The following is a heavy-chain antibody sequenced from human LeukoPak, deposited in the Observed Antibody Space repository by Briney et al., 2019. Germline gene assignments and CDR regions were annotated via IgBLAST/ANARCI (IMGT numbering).Heavy chain of an antibody. CDR3: AKDDAWLRFLY. D-gene: IGHD5-12*01. Sequence: GGTLRLSCAASGFIFSNYGMNWVRQAPGKGLEWVSGISGNDITYYADSVKGRFTISRDNSKNTLYLQMNSLRAEDTAIYYCAKDDAWLRFLYWGQGTLVTVSS. CDR1: GFIFSNYG. CDR2: ISGNDIT. J-gene: IGHJ4*02. V-gene: IGHV3-23*01.